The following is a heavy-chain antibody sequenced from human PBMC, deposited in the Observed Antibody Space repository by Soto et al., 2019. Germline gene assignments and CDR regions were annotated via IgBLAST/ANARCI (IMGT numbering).Heavy chain of an antibody. J-gene: IGHJ3*02. CDR1: GYAFTRYD. Sequence: ASVKVSCKASGYAFTRYDINWVLQATGQGLEWMGWMNPNSGNTGYAQKFQGRVTMNRDRCISRAYMEVSSLRFEDTAVYYCATAVNADAFDIWGKGTMVTVSS. CDR2: MNPNSGNT. V-gene: IGHV1-8*01. CDR3: ATAVNADAFDI. D-gene: IGHD3-10*01.